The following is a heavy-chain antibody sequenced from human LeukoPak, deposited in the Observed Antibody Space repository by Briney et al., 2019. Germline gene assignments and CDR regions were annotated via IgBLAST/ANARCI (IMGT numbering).Heavy chain of an antibody. J-gene: IGHJ6*02. V-gene: IGHV4-34*01. D-gene: IGHD3-16*01. CDR1: GGSFSGYY. Sequence: SETLSLTCAVYGGSFSGYYWSWIRQPPGKGLEWIGEINHSGSTNYNPSLKSRVTISVDTPKNQFSLKLSSVTAADTAVYYCARGGGISLRYYYYGMDVWGQGTTVTVSS. CDR2: INHSGST. CDR3: ARGGGISLRYYYYGMDV.